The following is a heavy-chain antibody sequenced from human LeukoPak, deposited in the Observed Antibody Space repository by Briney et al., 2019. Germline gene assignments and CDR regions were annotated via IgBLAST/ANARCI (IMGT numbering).Heavy chain of an antibody. CDR1: GFTFSSYA. D-gene: IGHD4-17*01. J-gene: IGHJ5*02. CDR2: ISYDGSNK. CDR3: ARGLRTVTVSWFDP. V-gene: IGHV3-30-3*01. Sequence: QPGGSLRLSCAASGFTFSSYAMHWVRQAPGKGLEWVAVISYDGSNKYYADSVKGRFTISRDNSKNTLYLQMNSLRAEDTAVYYCARGLRTVTVSWFDPWGQGTLVTVSS.